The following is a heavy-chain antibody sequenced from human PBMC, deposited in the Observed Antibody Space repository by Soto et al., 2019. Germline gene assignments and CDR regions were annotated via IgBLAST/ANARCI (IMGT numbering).Heavy chain of an antibody. D-gene: IGHD2-2*02. CDR2: IWSDGSNK. CDR1: GFTFSSYG. Sequence: LRLSCSASGFTFSSYGMNWVRQAPGKGLEWVAVIWSDGSNKDYTDSVKGRFTISRDNSKNTLYLQMNSLRAEDTAVYFCARPAYCSSASCYRLDYWGQGALVTVSS. J-gene: IGHJ4*02. CDR3: ARPAYCSSASCYRLDY. V-gene: IGHV3-33*01.